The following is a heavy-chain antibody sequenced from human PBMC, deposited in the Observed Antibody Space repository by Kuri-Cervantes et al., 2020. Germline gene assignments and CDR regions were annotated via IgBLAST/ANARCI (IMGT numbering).Heavy chain of an antibody. V-gene: IGHV4-34*01. CDR2: INHSGGT. CDR1: GGSFSGYY. CDR3: ARTRKGRSGNYDY. J-gene: IGHJ4*02. D-gene: IGHD3-10*01. Sequence: SETLSLTCAVYGGSFSGYYWSWIRQPPGKGLEWIGEINHSGGTNYNPSLKSRVTISVDTSKKQFSLKLSSVTAADTAVYYCARTRKGRSGNYDYWGQGTLVTVLL.